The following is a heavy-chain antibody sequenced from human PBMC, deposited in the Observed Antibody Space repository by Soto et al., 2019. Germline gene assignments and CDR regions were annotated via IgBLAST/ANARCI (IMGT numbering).Heavy chain of an antibody. V-gene: IGHV3-7*01. J-gene: IGHJ4*02. D-gene: IGHD2-2*01. CDR3: ARDKGQGYCSSTSCSRLDY. CDR2: IKQDGSEK. Sequence: EVQLMESGGGLVQPGGSLRLSCAASGFTFSNYWMSWVRQAPGKGLEWVANIKQDGSEKYYVDSVKGRFTIYKDNAKNSLSLQMNSLRAEDTAVYYCARDKGQGYCSSTSCSRLDYWGQGTLVTVSS. CDR1: GFTFSNYW.